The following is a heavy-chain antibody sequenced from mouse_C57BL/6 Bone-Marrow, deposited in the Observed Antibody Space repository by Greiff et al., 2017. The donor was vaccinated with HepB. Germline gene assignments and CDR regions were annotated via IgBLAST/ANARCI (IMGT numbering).Heavy chain of an antibody. Sequence: VQLQQSGAELARPGASVKLSCKASGYTFTSYGISWVKQRTGQGLEWIGEIYPRSGNTYYNEKFKGKATLTADKSSSTAYMELRSLTSEDSAAYFCALIRAYWHFDVWGTGTTVTVTS. J-gene: IGHJ1*03. V-gene: IGHV1-81*01. CDR1: GYTFTSYG. CDR3: ALIRAYWHFDV. CDR2: IYPRSGNT.